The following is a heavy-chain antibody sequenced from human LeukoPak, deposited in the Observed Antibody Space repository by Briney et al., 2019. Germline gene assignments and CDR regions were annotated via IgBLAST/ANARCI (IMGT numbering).Heavy chain of an antibody. J-gene: IGHJ3*02. CDR3: ARDSHGSGSYGTFDI. CDR2: IYSGGST. Sequence: GGSLRLSCAASGFSVTSNYMSWVRQAPGKGLEWVSVIYSGGSTYYADSAKGSFSISRDNSKNTLYLQMNNLRAEDTAVYYCARDSHGSGSYGTFDIWGQGTMVTVSS. D-gene: IGHD3-10*01. CDR1: GFSVTSNY. V-gene: IGHV3-66*01.